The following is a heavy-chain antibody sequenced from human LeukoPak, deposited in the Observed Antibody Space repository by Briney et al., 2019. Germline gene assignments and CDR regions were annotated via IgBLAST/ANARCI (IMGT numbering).Heavy chain of an antibody. J-gene: IGHJ4*02. Sequence: GGSLRLSCAASGFTFSNYSMHWVRQAPGKGLEWLVVISYDGDNKFYAESVKGRFTITRDNSKNTLYLQMNSLRAEDTAVYYCAKDSSSSSDFDYWGQGTLVTVSS. CDR3: AKDSSSSSDFDY. CDR1: GFTFSNYS. V-gene: IGHV3-30-3*01. CDR2: ISYDGDNK. D-gene: IGHD6-6*01.